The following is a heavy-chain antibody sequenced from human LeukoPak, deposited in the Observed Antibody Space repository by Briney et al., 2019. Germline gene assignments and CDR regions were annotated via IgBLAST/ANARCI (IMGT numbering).Heavy chain of an antibody. CDR2: ISWNSGSK. D-gene: IGHD7-27*01. CDR1: GFTFDDYA. Sequence: GGSLRLSCAASGFTFDDYAMHWVRQAPGKGLEWVSGISWNSGSKGYADSVKGRFTISRDNAKNSLYLQMNSLRAEDTALYYCEKSQFQYGENVDYWGQGTLVTVSS. CDR3: EKSQFQYGENVDY. J-gene: IGHJ4*02. V-gene: IGHV3-9*01.